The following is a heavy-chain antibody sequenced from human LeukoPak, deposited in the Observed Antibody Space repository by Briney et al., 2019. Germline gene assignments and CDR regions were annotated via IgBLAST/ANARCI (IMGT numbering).Heavy chain of an antibody. CDR1: GDSIGSSNYY. J-gene: IGHJ4*02. V-gene: IGHV4-39*07. CDR3: ARLGLGSSWDVFEN. D-gene: IGHD6-13*01. CDR2: VFYTGSA. Sequence: PSETLSLTCTVSGDSIGSSNYYWGWIRQPPGKGLEWIGSVFYTGSAYYNSSLKSRVVISVDTSKNQFSLRLNSVTAADTAVYYCARLGLGSSWDVFENWGQGTLVTVSS.